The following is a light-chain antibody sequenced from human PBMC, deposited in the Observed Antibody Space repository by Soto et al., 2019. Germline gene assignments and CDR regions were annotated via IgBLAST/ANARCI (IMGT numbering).Light chain of an antibody. CDR3: SSYTSSSTYV. CDR2: DVS. V-gene: IGLV2-14*01. Sequence: QSALTQPASVSGSPGQSITISCTGTSSDVGGYNYVSWYQQHPGKAPKLMIYDVSNRPSGVSNRFSGSKSGNTASLTISGLQAEGGAGYYCSSYTSSSTYVFGTGTKLTVL. J-gene: IGLJ1*01. CDR1: SSDVGGYNY.